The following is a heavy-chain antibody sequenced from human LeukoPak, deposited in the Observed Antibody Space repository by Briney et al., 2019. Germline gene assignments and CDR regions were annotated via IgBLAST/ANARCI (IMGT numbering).Heavy chain of an antibody. CDR1: GGSISSYY. Sequence: SETLSLTCTVSGGSISSYYWSWIRQPPGKGLEWIGYIYYSGSTNYNPSLKSRVTISADTSKNQFSLNLYSMTAADTAVYYCARTIFSSWGYYYYMDVWGKGTSVTVSS. D-gene: IGHD6-13*01. CDR2: IYYSGST. V-gene: IGHV4-59*01. J-gene: IGHJ6*03. CDR3: ARTIFSSWGYYYYMDV.